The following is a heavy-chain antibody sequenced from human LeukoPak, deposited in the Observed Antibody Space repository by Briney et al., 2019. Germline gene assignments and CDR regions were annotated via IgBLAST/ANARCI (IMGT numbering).Heavy chain of an antibody. Sequence: PGGSLRLSCAASGFTFSSYTMHWVRQAPGKGLEGVAVISYDGSNKYYADSVKGRFTISRDNSKNTLYLQMNSLRAEDTAVYYCARDGSGAMDYYYYYMDVWGKGTTVTVSS. CDR2: ISYDGSNK. J-gene: IGHJ6*03. V-gene: IGHV3-30*01. CDR1: GFTFSSYT. D-gene: IGHD2-2*01. CDR3: ARDGSGAMDYYYYYMDV.